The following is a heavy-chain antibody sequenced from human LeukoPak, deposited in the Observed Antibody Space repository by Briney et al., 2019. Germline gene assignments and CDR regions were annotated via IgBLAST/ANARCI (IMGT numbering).Heavy chain of an antibody. CDR3: ARERLRDFWSGYSA. Sequence: RASVKVSCKASGYTFTGYYMHWVRQAPGQGLEWMGRINPNSGGTNYAQKFQGRVTMTRDTSISTAYMELSRLRSDDTAVYYCARERLRDFWSGYSAWGQGTLVTVSS. D-gene: IGHD3-3*01. J-gene: IGHJ4*02. CDR1: GYTFTGYY. CDR2: INPNSGGT. V-gene: IGHV1-2*06.